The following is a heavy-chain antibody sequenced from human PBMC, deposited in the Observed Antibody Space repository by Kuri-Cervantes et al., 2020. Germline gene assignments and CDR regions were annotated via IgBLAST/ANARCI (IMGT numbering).Heavy chain of an antibody. CDR1: GFTFSSYG. V-gene: IGHV3-30*03. D-gene: IGHD3-3*01. Sequence: GRSLKISCAASGFTFSSYGMHWVRQAPGKGLEWVAVISYDGSNKYYADSVKGRFTISRDNSKNTLHLQMNSLRAEDTAVYYCARKHYDFWPGRRNGMDVWGQGTTVTVSS. J-gene: IGHJ6*02. CDR3: ARKHYDFWPGRRNGMDV. CDR2: ISYDGSNK.